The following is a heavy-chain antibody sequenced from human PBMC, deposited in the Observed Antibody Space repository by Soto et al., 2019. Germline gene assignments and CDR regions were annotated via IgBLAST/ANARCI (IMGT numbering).Heavy chain of an antibody. Sequence: QITLKESGPTLVKPTQTLTLTCTFSGFSLSTRGVGVGWIHQPPREALECLALIYWDDDKRYSPSLQSRLSITKDTSKNQVVLTMTNVDPVDTATYYCAHIPNYYQYDWFDPWGQGTLVSVSS. J-gene: IGHJ5*02. D-gene: IGHD3-16*01. CDR1: GFSLSTRGVG. CDR2: IYWDDDK. V-gene: IGHV2-5*02. CDR3: AHIPNYYQYDWFDP.